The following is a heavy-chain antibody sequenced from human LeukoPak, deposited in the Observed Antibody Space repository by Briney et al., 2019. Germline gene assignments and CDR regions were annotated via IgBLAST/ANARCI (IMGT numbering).Heavy chain of an antibody. V-gene: IGHV3-23*01. Sequence: GGSLRLSCAASGFTFSSYAMSWVRQAPGRGLEWVSVIRVSGGSTFFADSVKGRFTISRDNSKNTLFLQMNSLRAEDTAVYYGARGLNYYDSSGLDYWGQGTLVTVSS. J-gene: IGHJ4*02. CDR3: ARGLNYYDSSGLDY. D-gene: IGHD3-22*01. CDR2: IRVSGGST. CDR1: GFTFSSYA.